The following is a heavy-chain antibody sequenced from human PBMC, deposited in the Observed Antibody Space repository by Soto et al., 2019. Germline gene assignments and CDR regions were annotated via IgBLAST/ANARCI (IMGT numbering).Heavy chain of an antibody. CDR1: GYSISRGCY. J-gene: IGHJ6*02. CDR3: ARGGDTMVRGVIIIYYYGMDV. CDR2: IYHGET. D-gene: IGHD3-10*01. V-gene: IGHV4-38-2*01. Sequence: SETLSLTCAVSGYSISRGCYWGWIRQPPGKGLEWIGSIYHGETYYNPSLKSRVTISVDTSKNQFSLKLSSVTAADTAVYYCARGGDTMVRGVIIIYYYGMDVWGQGTTVTVSS.